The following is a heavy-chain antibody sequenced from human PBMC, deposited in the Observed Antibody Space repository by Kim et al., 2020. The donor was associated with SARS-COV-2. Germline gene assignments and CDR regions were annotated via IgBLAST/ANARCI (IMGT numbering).Heavy chain of an antibody. D-gene: IGHD3-9*01. CDR1: GGSFSGYY. V-gene: IGHV4-34*01. Sequence: SETLSLTCAVYGGSFSGYYWSWIRQPPGKGLEWIGEINHSGSTNYNPSLKSRVTISVDTSKNQFSLKLSSVTAADTAVYYCARAGRRYYDILTGYAHDYWGQGTLVTVSS. CDR2: INHSGST. J-gene: IGHJ4*02. CDR3: ARAGRRYYDILTGYAHDY.